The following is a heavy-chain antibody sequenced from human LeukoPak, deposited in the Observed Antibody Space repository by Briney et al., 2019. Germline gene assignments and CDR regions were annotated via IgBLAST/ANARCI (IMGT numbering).Heavy chain of an antibody. Sequence: GGSLRLSCAASGFTFSSYEMNWVRQAPGKGLEWVSYISSSGSTIYYADSVKGRFTISRDNAKNSLYLQMTSLRAADTAVYYCASAPPGSMTAYAFDIWGQGTMVTVSS. J-gene: IGHJ3*02. CDR3: ASAPPGSMTAYAFDI. CDR2: ISSSGSTI. D-gene: IGHD2/OR15-2a*01. V-gene: IGHV3-48*03. CDR1: GFTFSSYE.